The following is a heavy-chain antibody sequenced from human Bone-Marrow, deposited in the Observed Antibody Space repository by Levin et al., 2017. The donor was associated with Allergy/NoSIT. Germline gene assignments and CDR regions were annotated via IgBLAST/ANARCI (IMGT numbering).Heavy chain of an antibody. CDR1: GFTFSKYP. CDR2: IGATGTST. J-gene: IGHJ5*01. D-gene: IGHD2-2*01. Sequence: GGSLRLSCTASGFTFSKYPMNWVRQASGKGPEWVSAIGATGTSTYYAESVEGRFTISRDNSRSTVYQQMNSLRAEDTAIYYCAKFSHQLLPPPPNWFDSWGQGTLVTVSS. CDR3: AKFSHQLLPPPPNWFDS. V-gene: IGHV3-23*01.